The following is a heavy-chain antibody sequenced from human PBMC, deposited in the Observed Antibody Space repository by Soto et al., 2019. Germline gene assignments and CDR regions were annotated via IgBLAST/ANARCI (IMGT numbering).Heavy chain of an antibody. J-gene: IGHJ3*02. D-gene: IGHD3-3*01. Sequence: SETLSLTCAVYGGSFSGYYWSWIRQPPGKGLEWIGEINHSGSTNYNPSLKSRVTISVDTSKNQFSLKLSSVTAADTVVHYCARGGIEYYDFWERAFDIWGQGTMVTVSS. CDR1: GGSFSGYY. CDR2: INHSGST. CDR3: ARGGIEYYDFWERAFDI. V-gene: IGHV4-34*01.